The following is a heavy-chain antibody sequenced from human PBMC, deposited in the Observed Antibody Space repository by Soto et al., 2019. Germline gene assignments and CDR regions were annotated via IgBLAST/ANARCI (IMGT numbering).Heavy chain of an antibody. CDR1: GLSVTANY. V-gene: IGHV3-53*01. J-gene: IGHJ3*02. Sequence: EVQLVESGGGLIQPGGSLRLICGASGLSVTANYMTLVRQAPGRGLEWLSIIYRGGGTYYADSLKGRAIISRDGSRNMVFLQMNSLTAEDAGVYYCARRDDSETFDIWGRGTAVNVSS. CDR3: ARRDDSETFDI. CDR2: IYRGGGT. D-gene: IGHD5-18*01.